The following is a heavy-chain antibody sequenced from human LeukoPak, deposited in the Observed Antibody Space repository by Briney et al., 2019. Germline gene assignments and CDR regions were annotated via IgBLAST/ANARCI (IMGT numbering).Heavy chain of an antibody. V-gene: IGHV3-21*01. J-gene: IGHJ4*02. CDR1: GFTFSSYS. D-gene: IGHD5-24*01. CDR2: ISSSSSYI. Sequence: GGSPRLFCAASGFTFSSYSMNWVRQAPGQGLEGVSSISSSSSYIYYAESVKGRFTISRDNAKNSLYLQMNSLRAEDTAVYYCARSVEMATIFDYWGQGTLVTVSS. CDR3: ARSVEMATIFDY.